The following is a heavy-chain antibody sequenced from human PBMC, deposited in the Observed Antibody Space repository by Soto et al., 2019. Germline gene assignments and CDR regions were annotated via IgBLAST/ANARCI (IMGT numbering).Heavy chain of an antibody. CDR1: GFTLSSYA. V-gene: IGHV3-23*01. CDR2: ISGTTGAT. Sequence: EVQLLESGGGLVQPGGSLRLSCAASGFTLSSYAMSWVRQAPGKGLEWVSAISGTTGATYYADSVKGRLTNSRDNSKNAMYLQMNSLRAEDTAVYYCARGCGGNCYPGIIWGQGTLVTVSS. CDR3: ARGCGGNCYPGII. D-gene: IGHD2-15*01. J-gene: IGHJ4*02.